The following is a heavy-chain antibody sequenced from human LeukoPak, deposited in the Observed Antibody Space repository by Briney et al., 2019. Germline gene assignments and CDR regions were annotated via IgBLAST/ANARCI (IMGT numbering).Heavy chain of an antibody. J-gene: IGHJ3*02. CDR2: ISSSGSTI. CDR3: AGTGVTMIVVVITGDAFDI. CDR1: GFTFSSYE. D-gene: IGHD3-22*01. V-gene: IGHV3-48*03. Sequence: GGSLRLSCAASGFTFSSYEMNWVRQAPGKARECFSYISSSGSTIYYADSVKGRFTISRDNAKNSLYLQMDSLRAEDTAVYYCAGTGVTMIVVVITGDAFDIWGQGTMVTVSS.